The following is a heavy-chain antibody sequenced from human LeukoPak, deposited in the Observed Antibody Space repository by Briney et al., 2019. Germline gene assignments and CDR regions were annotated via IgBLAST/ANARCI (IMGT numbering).Heavy chain of an antibody. CDR3: WPSSSWSF. CDR1: GFTFSSYS. Sequence: PGGSLRLSCAASGFTFSSYSMNWVRRAPGKGLEWVSSISSSSSYIYYADSVKGRFTISRDNAENSLYLQMNSLRAEDTAVYYCWPSSSWSFWGQGTLVTVSS. D-gene: IGHD6-13*01. CDR2: ISSSSSYI. J-gene: IGHJ4*02. V-gene: IGHV3-21*01.